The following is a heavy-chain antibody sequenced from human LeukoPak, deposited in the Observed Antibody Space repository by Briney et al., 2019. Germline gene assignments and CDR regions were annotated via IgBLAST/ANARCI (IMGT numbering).Heavy chain of an antibody. V-gene: IGHV4-59*12. CDR3: ARGPTVVGAGSWFDP. J-gene: IGHJ5*02. Sequence: SETLSLTCSVSDGSINSYYWNWIRRPPGKGLEWIGYIYYNGNTNYNPSLKSRVAISVDTSKNQFSLKLSSVTAADTAVYYCARGPTVVGAGSWFDPWGQGIMVTVSS. CDR1: DGSINSYY. D-gene: IGHD1-26*01. CDR2: IYYNGNT.